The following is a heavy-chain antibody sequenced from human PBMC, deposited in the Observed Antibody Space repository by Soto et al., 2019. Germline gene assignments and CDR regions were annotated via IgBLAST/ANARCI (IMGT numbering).Heavy chain of an antibody. CDR1: GGSIRSGSNY. V-gene: IGHV4-39*01. CDR2: VYYNGNT. CDR3: VRQTIVRGVLSWFDP. D-gene: IGHD3-10*01. J-gene: IGHJ5*02. Sequence: QLQLQESGPRLVKPSETLSLICSVSGGSIRSGSNYWAWIRQPPGKGLDWIGTVYYNGNTYYNASLKSRVTISADTSKNQFSLKLSSVSAADTAVYYCVRQTIVRGVLSWFDPRGQGTLVTVSS.